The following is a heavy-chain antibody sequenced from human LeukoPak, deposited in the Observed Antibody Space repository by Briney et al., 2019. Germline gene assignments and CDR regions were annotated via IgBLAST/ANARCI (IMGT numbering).Heavy chain of an antibody. V-gene: IGHV2-5*02. D-gene: IGHD4-17*01. Sequence: SGPTLVKPTQTLTLTCTFSGFSLTTGGVGVGWIRQPPGKALEWPALIYWDDDKRYSPSLKSRLTITKDTSKNQVVLTMTNMDPVDTATYYCAHERLNDYGDYFFNYWGQGTLVTVSS. CDR3: AHERLNDYGDYFFNY. CDR1: GFSLTTGGVG. CDR2: IYWDDDK. J-gene: IGHJ4*02.